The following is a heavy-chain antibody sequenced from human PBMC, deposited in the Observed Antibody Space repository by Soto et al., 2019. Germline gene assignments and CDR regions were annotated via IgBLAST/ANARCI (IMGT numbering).Heavy chain of an antibody. CDR1: GYTFTSYE. CDR3: ARGELLWCGELLR. Sequence: QVKLVQSGAEVKKPGASVKVSCKASGYTFTSYEINWVRQATGQGLEWMGWMNPNSGDTGYAQKFQGRVTMTRNTSISTAYIELSSLRSEDTAVYYCARGELLWCGELLRWGQGTLVTVSS. J-gene: IGHJ4*02. D-gene: IGHD3-10*01. V-gene: IGHV1-8*01. CDR2: MNPNSGDT.